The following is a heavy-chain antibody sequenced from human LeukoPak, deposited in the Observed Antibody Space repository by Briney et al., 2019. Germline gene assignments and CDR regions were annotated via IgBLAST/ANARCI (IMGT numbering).Heavy chain of an antibody. D-gene: IGHD6-19*01. CDR2: IYPGDSDT. V-gene: IGHV5-51*01. CDR1: GYFFTTYW. Sequence: GESLKISCKASGYFFTTYWIAWVRQMPGKGLEWMGIIYPGDSDTKYSPSFQGQVTISADKSINTAYLQWSSLKASDTAIYYCARQSSRSFDPWGQGTLVTVSS. J-gene: IGHJ5*02. CDR3: ARQSSRSFDP.